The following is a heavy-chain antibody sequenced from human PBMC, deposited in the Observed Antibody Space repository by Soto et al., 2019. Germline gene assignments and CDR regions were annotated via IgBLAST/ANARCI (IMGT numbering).Heavy chain of an antibody. CDR2: IYYSGST. CDR1: GGSISSGDYY. Sequence: SETLSLTCTVSGGSISSGDYYWSWIRQPPGKGLEWIGYIYYSGSTYYNPSLKSRVTISVDTSKNQFSLKLSSVTAADTAVYYCATGLRYYYFDYWGQGTLVTVSS. V-gene: IGHV4-31*03. CDR3: ATGLRYYYFDY. D-gene: IGHD4-17*01. J-gene: IGHJ4*02.